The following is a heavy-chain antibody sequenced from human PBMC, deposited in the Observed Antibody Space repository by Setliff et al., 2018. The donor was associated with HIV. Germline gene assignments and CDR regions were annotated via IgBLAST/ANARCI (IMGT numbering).Heavy chain of an antibody. D-gene: IGHD2-15*01. J-gene: IGHJ4*02. V-gene: IGHV1-2*02. Sequence: GASVKVSCKISGYTFTDFWIHWVRQAPGQGLESMGWIDPDKGDTGYAHNFQGRVIMTRDTSTSTVYMELHWLTSDDTAVYYCERVAHRLSGGIDYWGQGSLVTVSS. CDR3: ERVAHRLSGGIDY. CDR1: GYTFTDFW. CDR2: IDPDKGDT.